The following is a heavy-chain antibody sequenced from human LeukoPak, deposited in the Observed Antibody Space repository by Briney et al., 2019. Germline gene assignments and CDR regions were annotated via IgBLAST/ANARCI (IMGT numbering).Heavy chain of an antibody. CDR1: GGSINSYY. J-gene: IGHJ2*01. Sequence: PSETLSLTCTASGGSINSYYWSWIRQPAGKGLEWLGRIYTSGSTNYNPSLKSRVTMSVDTSKNQFSLKLSSVTAADTAVYYCARDFGLRAAHWYFDLWGRGTLVTVSS. V-gene: IGHV4-4*07. CDR2: IYTSGST. CDR3: ARDFGLRAAHWYFDL. D-gene: IGHD6-6*01.